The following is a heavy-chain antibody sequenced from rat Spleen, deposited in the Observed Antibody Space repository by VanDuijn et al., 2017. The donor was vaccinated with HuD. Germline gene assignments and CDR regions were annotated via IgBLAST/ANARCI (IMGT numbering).Heavy chain of an antibody. J-gene: IGHJ2*01. Sequence: EVQLVESGGGPVQPGRSLKLSCAASGFTFSDYGMVWVLQAPTKGLEWVASISYNGVSTYYRDSVKGRFTISRDNAKSTLYLQMESLRSEDTATYYCAKVPYYGYYYFDYWGQGVMVTVSS. V-gene: IGHV5-20*01. CDR3: AKVPYYGYYYFDY. CDR2: ISYNGVST. CDR1: GFTFSDYG. D-gene: IGHD1-7*01.